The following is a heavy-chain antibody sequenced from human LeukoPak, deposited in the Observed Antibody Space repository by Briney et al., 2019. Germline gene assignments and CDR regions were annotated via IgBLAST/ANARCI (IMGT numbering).Heavy chain of an antibody. CDR3: ARRRYSYGNYYFDY. Sequence: GGSLRLSCAASGFTFSDYYMSWIRQAPGKGLEWVSCISGSSSYTNYAGSVKGRFTISRDNAEKSLYLQMNSLRAEDTAVYYCARRRYSYGNYYFDYWGQGTLVTVSS. CDR2: ISGSSSYT. D-gene: IGHD5-18*01. CDR1: GFTFSDYY. J-gene: IGHJ4*02. V-gene: IGHV3-11*03.